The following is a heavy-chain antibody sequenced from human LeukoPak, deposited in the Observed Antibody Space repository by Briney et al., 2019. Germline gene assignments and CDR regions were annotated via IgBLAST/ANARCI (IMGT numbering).Heavy chain of an antibody. CDR3: ARDRSAAAGTGSWFDP. V-gene: IGHV3-48*02. D-gene: IGHD6-13*01. CDR1: GFTFSSYN. CDR2: ISGSSSNI. Sequence: GGSLRLSCAASGFTFSSYNMNWVRQAPGKGLEWVSSISGSSSNINYADSVKGRFTVSRDSAKNSLYLQMDSLRDEDTAVYYCARDRSAAAGTGSWFDPWGQGTLVTVSS. J-gene: IGHJ5*02.